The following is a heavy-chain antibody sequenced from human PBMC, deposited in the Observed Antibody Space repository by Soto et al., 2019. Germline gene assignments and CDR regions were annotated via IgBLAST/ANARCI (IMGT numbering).Heavy chain of an antibody. J-gene: IGHJ6*01. CDR2: IDPSDSFI. V-gene: IGHV5-10-1*01. CDR3: ARGIQPPTLSPWDV. D-gene: IGHD1-1*01. Sequence: GESLKISCEGSGYTFTSYWITWVRQMSGKGLERMGTIDPSDSFIYLNPSLKSRVTISADVSESLVSLTMTSVTDADTAHYYCARGIQPPTLSPWDVWGPGTSVTVSS. CDR1: GYTFTSYW.